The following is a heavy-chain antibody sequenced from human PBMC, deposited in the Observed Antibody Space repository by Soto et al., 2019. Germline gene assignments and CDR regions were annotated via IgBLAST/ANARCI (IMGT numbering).Heavy chain of an antibody. V-gene: IGHV3-23*01. Sequence: EVQLLESGGGLVQPGGSLRLSCAASGFTFSSYAMSWVRQAPGKGLEWVSAISGSGGSTYYADSVKGRFTISRDNSKNTLYLQMNSLRAEDTAVYYCAKDSPYYDILTYYFDYWGQGTLVTVSS. CDR3: AKDSPYYDILTYYFDY. CDR1: GFTFSSYA. D-gene: IGHD3-9*01. CDR2: ISGSGGST. J-gene: IGHJ4*02.